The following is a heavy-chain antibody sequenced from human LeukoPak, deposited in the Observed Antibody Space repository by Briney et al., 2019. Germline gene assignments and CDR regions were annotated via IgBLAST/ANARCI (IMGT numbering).Heavy chain of an antibody. CDR1: GFTFSESW. D-gene: IGHD1-26*01. Sequence: GGSLRLSCVVSGFTFSESWMSWVRQAPGKGLGWVASLNLDGSDKYYVDSVKGRFTISRDNAKNSLFLQMNSLRADDTAVYYCARDTRTFDYWGQGTLVTVSS. CDR2: LNLDGSDK. J-gene: IGHJ4*02. CDR3: ARDTRTFDY. V-gene: IGHV3-7*01.